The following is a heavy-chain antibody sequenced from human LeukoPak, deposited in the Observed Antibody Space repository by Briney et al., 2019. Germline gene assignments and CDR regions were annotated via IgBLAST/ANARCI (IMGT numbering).Heavy chain of an antibody. V-gene: IGHV1-2*02. CDR1: GYTFTGYY. Sequence: ASVKVSCKASGYTFTGYYMHWVRQAPGQGLEWMGWINPNSGGTNYAQKFQGRVTMTRDTSISTAYMELSRLRSDDTAVYYCARGVRWYNYYYYYMDVWGKGTTVTISS. D-gene: IGHD6-13*01. CDR2: INPNSGGT. J-gene: IGHJ6*03. CDR3: ARGVRWYNYYYYYMDV.